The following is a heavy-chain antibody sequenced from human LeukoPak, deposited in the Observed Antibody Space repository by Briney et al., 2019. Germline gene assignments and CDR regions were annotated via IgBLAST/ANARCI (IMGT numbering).Heavy chain of an antibody. Sequence: GGSLRLSCAAYGFTFSSAWMSWVRQAPGKGLEWVGRVKSKADGETTHYAAPVKDRFTISRDDSRNTQYLQMNNLKTEDTAVYYCTADWPGDSYPFDYWGQGTLVTVSS. CDR2: VKSKADGETT. CDR1: GFTFSSAW. V-gene: IGHV3-15*01. CDR3: TADWPGDSYPFDY. J-gene: IGHJ4*02. D-gene: IGHD2-21*02.